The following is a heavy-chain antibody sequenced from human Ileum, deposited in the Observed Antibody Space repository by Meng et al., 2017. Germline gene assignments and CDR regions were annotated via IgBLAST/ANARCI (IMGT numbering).Heavy chain of an antibody. CDR2: IYYSGNT. CDR3: ARDRRDSSGWFYFDY. V-gene: IGHV4-59*02. Sequence: HQPDSGPGLGGTADTRSLTCTASGGSVSSSWSWIRQPPRKGLEWIGHIYYSGNTNYNPSLKIRVTISVDTSKNQFSLKLSSLTAADTAVYFCARDRRDSSGWFYFDYWSQGTLVTVSS. CDR1: GGSVSSS. J-gene: IGHJ4*02. D-gene: IGHD6-19*01.